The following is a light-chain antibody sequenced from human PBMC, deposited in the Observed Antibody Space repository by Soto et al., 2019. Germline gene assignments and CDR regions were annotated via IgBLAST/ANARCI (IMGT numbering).Light chain of an antibody. CDR2: GAS. CDR3: QQYGSSTMYT. CDR1: QSVCSSY. V-gene: IGKV3-20*01. J-gene: IGKJ2*01. Sequence: EIVLTQSPGTLSLSPGERATLSCRASQSVCSSYLAWYQQKPGQAPRLLIYGASSRATGIPDTFSGSGSGTDFTLTISRLEPEDFAVYYCQQYGSSTMYTFGQGTKLEIK.